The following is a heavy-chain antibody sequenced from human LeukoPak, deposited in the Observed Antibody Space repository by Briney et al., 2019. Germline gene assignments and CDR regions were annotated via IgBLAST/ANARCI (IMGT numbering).Heavy chain of an antibody. J-gene: IGHJ5*02. Sequence: GSVKVSCEASVYRFFDYFIHWVRQAPGQGAECMGWINPNTGDTKYVQRFQGRVTMTRDTSSSTAYMEQSGLNSDDTAMYFCARGVIMGYEQGWFGPWGQGTLVTVSS. CDR2: INPNTGDT. CDR3: ARGVIMGYEQGWFGP. V-gene: IGHV1-2*02. CDR1: VYRFFDYF. D-gene: IGHD2-8*01.